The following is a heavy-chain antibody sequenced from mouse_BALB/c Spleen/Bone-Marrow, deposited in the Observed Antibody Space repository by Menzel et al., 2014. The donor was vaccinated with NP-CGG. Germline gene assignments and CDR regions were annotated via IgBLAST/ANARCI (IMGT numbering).Heavy chain of an antibody. CDR1: GYTFTDYA. D-gene: IGHD1-1*01. CDR3: ARDSIYYYGSTLDY. V-gene: IGHV1S137*01. CDR2: ISTYYGDA. Sequence: VQLQQSGAELVRPGVSVKISCKGSGYTFTDYAMHWVKQSHAKSLEWIGVISTYYGDASYNQKFKGKATMTVDKSSSTAYMELARLTAEDSAIYYCARDSIYYYGSTLDYWGQGTALTVSS. J-gene: IGHJ2*01.